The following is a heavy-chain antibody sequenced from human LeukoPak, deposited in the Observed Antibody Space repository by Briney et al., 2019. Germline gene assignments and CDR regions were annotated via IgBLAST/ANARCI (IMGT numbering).Heavy chain of an antibody. CDR2: ISGSSEDT. Sequence: GGSLRLSCAASGFTFSDFYMSWIRQPPGKGLESVSYISGSSEDTNYADSVKGRFTISRDNAKNSLYLQMNSLRAEDTAVYYCARARYGSGGYFFDFWGQGTLVTVSS. D-gene: IGHD3-10*01. CDR1: GFTFSDFY. J-gene: IGHJ4*02. V-gene: IGHV3-11*06. CDR3: ARARYGSGGYFFDF.